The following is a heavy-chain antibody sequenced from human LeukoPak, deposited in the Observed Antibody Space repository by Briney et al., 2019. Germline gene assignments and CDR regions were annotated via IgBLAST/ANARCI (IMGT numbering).Heavy chain of an antibody. Sequence: PGGSLRLSCGASGFSFNMHAMHWVRQAPGKGLEWVAVISYDGSNKYYADSVKGRFTISRDNSKNTLYLQMNSLRAEDTAVYYCAKGIPSDFWGQGTLVAVSS. V-gene: IGHV3-30*18. CDR2: ISYDGSNK. J-gene: IGHJ4*02. CDR1: GFSFNMHA. CDR3: AKGIPSDF.